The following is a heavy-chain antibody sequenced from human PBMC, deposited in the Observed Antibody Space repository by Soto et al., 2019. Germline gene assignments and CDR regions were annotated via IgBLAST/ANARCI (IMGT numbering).Heavy chain of an antibody. V-gene: IGHV4-59*08. CDR1: CCSIRSYY. Sequence: QVQLQESGPGLVKPSETLSLTCTVSCCSIRSYYWGWIRQPRGRVLEWFGYIYYSGSTNYTPTLKTRVTISVHTSKNQFSLKLPLKLSSVTAAATSVYYCARRWGDYFDYWGQGTLVTVSS. J-gene: IGHJ4*02. CDR2: IYYSGST. D-gene: IGHD3-16*01. CDR3: ARRWGDYFDY.